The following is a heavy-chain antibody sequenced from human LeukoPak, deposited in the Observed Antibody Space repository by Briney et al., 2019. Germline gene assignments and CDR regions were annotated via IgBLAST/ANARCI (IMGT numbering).Heavy chain of an antibody. CDR3: AGHSFDTVDAFDV. V-gene: IGHV5-51*01. CDR2: IYPGDYDT. J-gene: IGHJ3*01. Sequence: GGSLKISFEASGFNFNNLWVGWVRAMPGKGPGWMGIIYPGDYDTRYSPSFQGHVTISVDKSISTAYLQWRSLRASDTATYFCAGHSFDTVDAFDVWGQGTIVTVSA. CDR1: GFNFNNLW. D-gene: IGHD2-2*02.